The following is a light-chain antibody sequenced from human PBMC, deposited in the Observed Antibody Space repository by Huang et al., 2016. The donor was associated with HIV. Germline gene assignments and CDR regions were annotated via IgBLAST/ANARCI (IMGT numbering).Light chain of an antibody. CDR2: GAS. CDR1: QSVSSAY. V-gene: IGKV3-20*01. J-gene: IGKJ1*01. CDR3: QQYGTSLPEAT. Sequence: EIVLTQSPGTLSLPPGERATLSCRASQSVSSAYLAWYQQKPGQAPRLLIYGASSRATGIPDRFSGSGSGTDFTLTISRLEPEDFAVYYCQQYGTSLPEATFGQGTNVEI.